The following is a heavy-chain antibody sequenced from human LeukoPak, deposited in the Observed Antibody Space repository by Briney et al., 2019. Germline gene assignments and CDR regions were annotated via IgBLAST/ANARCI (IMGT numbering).Heavy chain of an antibody. D-gene: IGHD1-7*01. J-gene: IGHJ3*02. Sequence: SETLSLTCTVSGSSISSSSYYWGWIRQPPGKGLEWIGSIYYSGSTYYNPSLKSRVTISVDTSKNQFSLKLSSVTAADTAVYYCARETFVTRTTIHAFDIWGQGTMVTVSS. CDR3: ARETFVTRTTIHAFDI. CDR1: GSSISSSSYY. V-gene: IGHV4-39*07. CDR2: IYYSGST.